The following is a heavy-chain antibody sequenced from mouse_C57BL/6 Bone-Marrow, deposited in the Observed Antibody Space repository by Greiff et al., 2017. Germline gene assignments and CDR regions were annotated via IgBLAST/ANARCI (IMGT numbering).Heavy chain of an antibody. CDR2: IDPENGDT. J-gene: IGHJ4*01. D-gene: IGHD6-5*01. CDR3: TPIYFAMDY. CDR1: GFNIKDDY. Sequence: EVQRVESGAELVRPGASVKLSCTASGFNIKDDYMHWVKQRPEQGLEGIGWIDPENGDTEYASKFQGKATITADTSSNTAYLQLSSLTSEDTTVYYCTPIYFAMDYWGQGTSVTVSS. V-gene: IGHV14-4*01.